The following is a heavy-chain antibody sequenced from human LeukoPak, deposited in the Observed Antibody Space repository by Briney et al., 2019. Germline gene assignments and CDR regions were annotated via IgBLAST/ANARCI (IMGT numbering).Heavy chain of an antibody. D-gene: IGHD6-13*01. CDR2: ISSSSAYI. J-gene: IGHJ6*03. CDR1: GFSFSSYS. V-gene: IGHV3-21*01. CDR3: AREGGSPASGAFFYYMDV. Sequence: GGSLRLSCAASGFSFSSYSMSWVRQAPGKGLELVSCISSSSAYIYYADSVKGRFTISRDDAKNSLYLQMNSLRAEDTAVYYCAREGGSPASGAFFYYMDVWGKGTTVTVSS.